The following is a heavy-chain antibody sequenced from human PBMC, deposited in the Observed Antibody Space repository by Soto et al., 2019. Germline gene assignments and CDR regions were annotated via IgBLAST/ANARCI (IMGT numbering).Heavy chain of an antibody. Sequence: QVQLVQSGAEVKKPGASVKVSCKASGYTFTXYYXXWVRQAPGQGLDWMGIINPSGGGRTYAQKFQGRVTMXXDXXXXTVYMEXSXXXXXXTAVYYCARGSLTTVTSPIDYWGQGTLVTVSS. CDR2: INPSGGGR. J-gene: IGHJ4*02. CDR1: GYTFTXYY. D-gene: IGHD4-17*01. CDR3: ARGSLTTVTSPIDY. V-gene: IGHV1-46*03.